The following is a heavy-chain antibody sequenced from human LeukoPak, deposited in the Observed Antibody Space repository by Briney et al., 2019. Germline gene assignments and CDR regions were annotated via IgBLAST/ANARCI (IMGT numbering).Heavy chain of an antibody. CDR1: GFSLSDHY. CDR3: ASARPDSSGYYYFDF. J-gene: IGHJ4*02. V-gene: IGHV3-72*01. CDR2: SRNKANSYTT. D-gene: IGHD6-19*01. Sequence: PRGSLRLSCAASGFSLSDHYMDWVRQAPGKGLEWVGRSRNKANSYTTEYAASVKGKFTISRDDSQNSLYLQMSSLKTEDTAVYYCASARPDSSGYYYFDFWGQGTLVTVSS.